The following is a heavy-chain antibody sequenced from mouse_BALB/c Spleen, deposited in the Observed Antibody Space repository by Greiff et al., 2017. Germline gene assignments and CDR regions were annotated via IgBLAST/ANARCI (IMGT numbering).Heavy chain of an antibody. V-gene: IGHV3-6*02. CDR1: GYSITSGYY. CDR2: ISYDGSN. J-gene: IGHJ1*01. D-gene: IGHD2-4*01. Sequence: EVKLQESGPGLVKPSQSLSLTCSVTGYSITSGYYWNWIRQFPGNKLEWMGYISYDGSNNYNPSLKNRISITRDTSKNQFFLKLNSVTTEDTATYYCARVYYDYDEGVWYFDVWGAGTTVTVSS. CDR3: ARVYYDYDEGVWYFDV.